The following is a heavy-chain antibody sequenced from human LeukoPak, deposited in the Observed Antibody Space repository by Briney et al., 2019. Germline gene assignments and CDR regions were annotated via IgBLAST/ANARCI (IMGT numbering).Heavy chain of an antibody. D-gene: IGHD3-10*01. CDR2: ISGSGGST. CDR1: GFTFSSYA. CDR3: APRRGVRGVILFDP. Sequence: QAGGSLRLSCAASGFTFSSYAMSWVRQAPGKGLEWVSAISGSGGSTYYADSVKGRFTISRDNSKNTLYLQMNSLRAEDTAVYYCAPRRGVRGVILFDPWGQGTLVTVSS. J-gene: IGHJ5*02. V-gene: IGHV3-23*01.